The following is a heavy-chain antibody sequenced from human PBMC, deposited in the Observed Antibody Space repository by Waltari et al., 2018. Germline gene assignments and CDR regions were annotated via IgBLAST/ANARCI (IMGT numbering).Heavy chain of an antibody. CDR2: IYHSGST. D-gene: IGHD3-9*01. V-gene: IGHV4-38-2*01. CDR3: ARSPDILTGYYTYYFDY. CDR1: GYSISSGYY. J-gene: IGHJ4*02. Sequence: QVQLQESGPGLVKPSETLSLTCAVSGYSISSGYYWGWIRPPPGKGLEWIGSIYHSGSTYYNPSLKSRVTISVDTSKNQFSLKLSSVTAADTAVYYCARSPDILTGYYTYYFDYWGQGTLVTVSS.